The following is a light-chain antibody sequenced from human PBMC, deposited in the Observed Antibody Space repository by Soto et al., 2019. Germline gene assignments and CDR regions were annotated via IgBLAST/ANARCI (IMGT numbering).Light chain of an antibody. V-gene: IGLV1-40*01. Sequence: QSVLTPPPSVSGAPGQRVTISCTGSSSNIGAGYDVHWYQQLPGTAPKLLIYGNSNRPSGVPDRFSGSKSGTSASLAITGLQAEDEADYYCQSYDRSLSGVVFGGGTKLTVL. CDR3: QSYDRSLSGVV. J-gene: IGLJ2*01. CDR2: GNS. CDR1: SSNIGAGYD.